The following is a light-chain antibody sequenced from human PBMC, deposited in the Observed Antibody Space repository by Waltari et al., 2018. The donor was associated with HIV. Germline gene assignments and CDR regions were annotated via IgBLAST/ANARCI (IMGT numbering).Light chain of an antibody. J-gene: IGKJ1*01. V-gene: IGKV3-20*01. CDR1: QRVSSSY. CDR3: QQYGSSPWT. Sequence: EIVLTQSPGTLSLSPGERATLSCRASQRVSSSYLAWYQQKPGQAPRRLIYGASSRATGIPDRFSGRGSGTDFTLTISRLEPEDFAVYYCQQYGSSPWTFGQGTKVEIK. CDR2: GAS.